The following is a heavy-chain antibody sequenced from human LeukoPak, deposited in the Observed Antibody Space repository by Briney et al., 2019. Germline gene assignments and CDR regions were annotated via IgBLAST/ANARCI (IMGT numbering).Heavy chain of an antibody. CDR2: ISGSGGST. CDR1: GFTFSNYF. D-gene: IGHD1-14*01. CDR3: AKDLPSTENDPYDY. Sequence: GGSLRLSCTASGFTFSNYFISWVRQSPGKGLEWVSAISGSGGSTYYADSVKGRFTISRDNSKNTLYLQMNSLRAEDTAVYYCAKDLPSTENDPYDYWGQGTLVTVSS. V-gene: IGHV3-23*01. J-gene: IGHJ4*02.